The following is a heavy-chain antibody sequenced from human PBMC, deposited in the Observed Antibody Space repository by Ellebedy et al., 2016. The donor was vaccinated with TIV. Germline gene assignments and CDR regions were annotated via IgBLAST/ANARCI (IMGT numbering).Heavy chain of an antibody. CDR3: ARVCYWYFDL. Sequence: MPSETLSLTCAVYGGSFSGYYWSWIRQPPGKGLEWIGEINHSGSTNYNPSLKSRVTVSVDTSKNQFSLKLSSVTAADTAVYYCARVCYWYFDLWGRGTLVTVSS. CDR1: GGSFSGYY. J-gene: IGHJ2*01. V-gene: IGHV4-34*01. CDR2: INHSGST.